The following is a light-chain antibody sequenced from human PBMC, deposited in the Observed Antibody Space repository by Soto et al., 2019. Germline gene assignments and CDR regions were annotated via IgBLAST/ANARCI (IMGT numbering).Light chain of an antibody. V-gene: IGKV3-20*01. CDR3: QQYGSSVT. CDR1: QSIRSHY. J-gene: IGKJ1*01. Sequence: EIVLTQSPGTLSLSPGERATLSCRASQSIRSHYLAWYQQKPGRAPRLLISGAHNRAPGIPDRFSGSESGTDFTLRISRLEPEDFAVYYFQQYGSSVTFGQGTKVDIK. CDR2: GAH.